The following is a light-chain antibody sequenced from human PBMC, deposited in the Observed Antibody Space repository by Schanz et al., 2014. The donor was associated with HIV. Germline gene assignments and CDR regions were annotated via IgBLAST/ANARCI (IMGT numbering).Light chain of an antibody. J-gene: IGLJ2*01. CDR2: DVS. CDR3: QSSDSSLSAVV. V-gene: IGLV2-14*03. CDR1: SSDVRYYDY. Sequence: QSALTQPASVSGSPGQSITISCTGTSSDVRYYDYAPWYQQHPGKAPKVMIYDVSNRPSGVSHRFSGSKSGNTASLTISGLQAGDEADYYCQSSDSSLSAVVFGGGTKLTV.